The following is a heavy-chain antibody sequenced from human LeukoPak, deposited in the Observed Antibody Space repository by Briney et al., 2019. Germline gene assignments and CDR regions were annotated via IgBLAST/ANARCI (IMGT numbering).Heavy chain of an antibody. Sequence: GGSLRLSCAASGFTFSSYAMSWVRQAPGKGLEWVSAISGSGGSTYYADSVKGRFTISRDNSKNTLYLQMNSLRAEDTAVYYCASGHAFWSGYYTNYWGQGPLVTASS. J-gene: IGHJ4*02. D-gene: IGHD3-3*01. CDR3: ASGHAFWSGYYTNY. CDR2: ISGSGGST. CDR1: GFTFSSYA. V-gene: IGHV3-23*01.